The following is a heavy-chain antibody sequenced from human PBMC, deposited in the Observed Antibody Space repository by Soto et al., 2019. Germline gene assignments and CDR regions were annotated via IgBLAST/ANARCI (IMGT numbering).Heavy chain of an antibody. V-gene: IGHV4-39*01. CDR2: IYYSGST. CDR1: GGSISSSSYY. CDR3: ARQLQWLSPYYFDY. J-gene: IGHJ4*02. Sequence: QLQLQESGPGLVKPSETLSLTCTVSGGSISSSSYYWGWIRQPPGKGLEWIGSIYYSGSTYYNPSLKSRVNISVDTSKNQFSLKLSAVTAADTAVYYCARQLQWLSPYYFDYWCQGTLVTVSS. D-gene: IGHD6-19*01.